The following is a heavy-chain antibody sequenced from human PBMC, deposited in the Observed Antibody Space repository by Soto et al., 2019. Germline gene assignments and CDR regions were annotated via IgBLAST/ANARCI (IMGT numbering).Heavy chain of an antibody. D-gene: IGHD2-2*01. Sequence: GGSLRLSCAASGFTFSDYYMSWISQAPGKGLEWVSYISSSGSTIYYADSVKGRFTISRDNAKNSLYLQMNSLRAEDTAVYYCARENPAPCSSTSCYFLLGWFDPWGQGTLVTVSS. V-gene: IGHV3-11*01. J-gene: IGHJ5*02. CDR1: GFTFSDYY. CDR2: ISSSGSTI. CDR3: ARENPAPCSSTSCYFLLGWFDP.